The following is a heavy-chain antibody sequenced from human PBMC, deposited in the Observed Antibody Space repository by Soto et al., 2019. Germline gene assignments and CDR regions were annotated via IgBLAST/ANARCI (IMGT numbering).Heavy chain of an antibody. CDR3: ARRGRGSYYDY. V-gene: IGHV3-23*01. Sequence: EVQLLESGGGLVQPGGSLRLSCVASGFTCSSYALRWVRQAPVKGLEWVSAISGSGGSTDYADSVKGRFTISRDNSKNTLYLQMNSLRAEDTAAYYCARRGRGSYYDYLGQGTRVTVSS. CDR1: GFTCSSYA. J-gene: IGHJ4*02. D-gene: IGHD1-26*01. CDR2: ISGSGGST.